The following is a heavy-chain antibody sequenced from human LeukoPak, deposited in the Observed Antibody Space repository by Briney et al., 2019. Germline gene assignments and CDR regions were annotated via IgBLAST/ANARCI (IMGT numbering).Heavy chain of an antibody. V-gene: IGHV3-15*01. J-gene: IGHJ6*02. CDR1: GFTFTNAW. D-gene: IGHD4-17*01. Sequence: GGSLRLSCAASGFTFTNAWMCWVRQAPGKGLEWVDRIKSKTDGGTTDFAAPVKDRFTISRDDSKNTLYLQTNSLETEDTAVYYCTTSPYGDRYQNVLDVWGQGTTVTVSS. CDR2: IKSKTDGGTT. CDR3: TTSPYGDRYQNVLDV.